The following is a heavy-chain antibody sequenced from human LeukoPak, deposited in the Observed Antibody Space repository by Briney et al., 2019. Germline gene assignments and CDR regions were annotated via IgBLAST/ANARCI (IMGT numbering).Heavy chain of an antibody. CDR3: ERERGELWFGETYYGMDV. CDR1: GYTFTGYY. CDR2: INPNSGGT. J-gene: IGHJ6*04. D-gene: IGHD3-10*01. V-gene: IGHV1-2*04. Sequence: ASVKVSCKASGYTFTGYYMHWVRQAPGQGLEWMGWINPNSGGTNYAQKFQGWVTMTRDTSISTAYMELSRLRSDDTAVYYCERERGELWFGETYYGMDVWGKGTTVTVSS.